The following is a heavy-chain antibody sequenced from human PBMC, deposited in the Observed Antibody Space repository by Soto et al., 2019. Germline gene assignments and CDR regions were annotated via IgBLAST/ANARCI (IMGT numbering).Heavy chain of an antibody. J-gene: IGHJ6*02. CDR2: IYYSGST. CDR3: ARDPYSSSHGSLSGGYGMDV. V-gene: IGHV4-59*01. D-gene: IGHD6-13*01. Sequence: SETLSLTCSVSGGSISSNYWSWIRQPPGKGLEWIGYIYYSGSTNYNPSLKSRVTISADTSKNQFSLKLSTVTAADTAVYYCARDPYSSSHGSLSGGYGMDVWGQGTTVTVSS. CDR1: GGSISSNY.